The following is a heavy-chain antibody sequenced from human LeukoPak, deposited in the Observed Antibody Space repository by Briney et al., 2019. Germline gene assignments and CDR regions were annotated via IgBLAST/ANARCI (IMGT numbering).Heavy chain of an antibody. CDR2: IYYSGST. CDR3: ARGLLDDYTHPAAFDI. CDR1: GGSISSYY. V-gene: IGHV4-59*01. J-gene: IGHJ3*02. D-gene: IGHD5-24*01. Sequence: SETLSLTCTVSGGSISSYYWSWIRQPPGKGLEWIGYIYYSGSTNYNPSLKSRVTISVDTSKNQFSLKLSSVTAADTAVYYCARGLLDDYTHPAAFDIWGQGTMVTVSS.